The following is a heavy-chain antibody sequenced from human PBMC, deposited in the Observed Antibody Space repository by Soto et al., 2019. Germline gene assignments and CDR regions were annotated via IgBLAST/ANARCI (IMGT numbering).Heavy chain of an antibody. CDR3: ARSSSWYDYYYYGMDV. CDR1: GYSFTSYW. J-gene: IGHJ6*02. CDR2: IYPGDSDT. D-gene: IGHD6-13*01. Sequence: SLKISCKGSGYSFTSYWIGWVRQMPGKGLEWMGIIYPGDSDTRYSPSFQGQVTISADKSISTAYLQWSSLKASDTAMYYCARSSSWYDYYYYGMDVWGQGTTVTVSS. V-gene: IGHV5-51*01.